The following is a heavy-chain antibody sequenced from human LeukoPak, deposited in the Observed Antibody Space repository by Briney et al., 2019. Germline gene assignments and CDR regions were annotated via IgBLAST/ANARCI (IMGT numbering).Heavy chain of an antibody. CDR1: EFTSSAFW. CDR2: INKDGTEK. D-gene: IGHD2-8*02. CDR3: AIFAGAVPGNLLL. Sequence: GGSLRLSCAASEFTSSAFWMTWVRRPPGKGLAWVANINKDGTEKEYVDSVKGRFSIFRDNAKNSVFLQMNSLRAEDTAVYYCAIFAGAVPGNLLLWGKGTTVIVSA. J-gene: IGHJ6*04. V-gene: IGHV3-7*01.